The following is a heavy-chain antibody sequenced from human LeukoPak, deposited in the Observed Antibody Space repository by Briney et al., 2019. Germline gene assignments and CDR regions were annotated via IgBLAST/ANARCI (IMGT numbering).Heavy chain of an antibody. CDR2: INPNSGGT. V-gene: IGHV1-2*02. CDR3: ARDFSGPIRLWADILTEYYMDV. J-gene: IGHJ6*03. Sequence: ASVKVSCKASGYTFTGYYMHWVRQAPGQGLEWMGWINPNSGGTNYAQKFQGRVTMTRDTSISTAYMELSRLRSDDTAVYYCARDFSGPIRLWADILTEYYMDVWGKGTTVTISS. D-gene: IGHD3-9*01. CDR1: GYTFTGYY.